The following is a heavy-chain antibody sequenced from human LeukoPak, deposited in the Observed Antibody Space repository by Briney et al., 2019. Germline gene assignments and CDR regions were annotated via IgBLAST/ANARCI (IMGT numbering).Heavy chain of an antibody. CDR2: INSDETIS. V-gene: IGHV3-74*01. CDR3: LYGGYFQH. J-gene: IGHJ1*01. D-gene: IGHD3-16*01. Sequence: GGSLRLSCAASGFTFSSYWMHWVRQVPNQGLMWVSRINSDETISEYVDSVNGRFTISRDNAKNTLYLQMNSLRAENTAVYFCLYGGYFQHWGQGTLVTVSS. CDR1: GFTFSSYW.